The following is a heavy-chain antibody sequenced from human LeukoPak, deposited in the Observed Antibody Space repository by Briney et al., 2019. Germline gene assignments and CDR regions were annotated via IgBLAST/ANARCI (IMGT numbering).Heavy chain of an antibody. CDR2: IKQDGSEK. CDR1: GFTFSSYW. V-gene: IGHV3-7*01. CDR3: AKDARYSTGAAFDI. J-gene: IGHJ3*02. Sequence: GGSLRLSCAASGFTFSSYWMSWVRQAPGKGLEWVANIKQDGSEKYYVDSVKGRFTISRDNAKNSLYLQMNSLRAEDTAVYYCAKDARYSTGAAFDIWGQGTMVTVSS. D-gene: IGHD6-25*01.